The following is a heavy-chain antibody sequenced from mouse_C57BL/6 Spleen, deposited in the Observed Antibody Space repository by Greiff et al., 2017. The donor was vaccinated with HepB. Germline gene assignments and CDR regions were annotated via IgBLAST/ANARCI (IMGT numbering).Heavy chain of an antibody. Sequence: QVHVKQSGAELVRPGTSVKLSCKASGYTFTSYWMHWVKQRPGQGLEWIGVIDPSDSYTNYNQKFKGKATLTVDTSSSTAYMQLSSLTSEDSAVYYCARGLPFYFDYWGQGTTLTVSS. CDR2: IDPSDSYT. CDR1: GYTFTSYW. CDR3: ARGLPFYFDY. V-gene: IGHV1-59*01. J-gene: IGHJ2*01. D-gene: IGHD2-2*01.